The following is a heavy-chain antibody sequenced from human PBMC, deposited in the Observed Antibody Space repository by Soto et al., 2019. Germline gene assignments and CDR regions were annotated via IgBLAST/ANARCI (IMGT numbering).Heavy chain of an antibody. CDR1: GYIFTYYA. Sequence: EVQLLESGGGLVQPGGSLRLSCAASGYIFTYYAMSWVRQAPGKGLEWVSGIGGSGGGTHYADSVKGRFTISRDNSKNTLYLQMNRLRVEDTGEYYCAKDRGGLVDTEALDVWGQGTTVTVSS. CDR3: AKDRGGLVDTEALDV. D-gene: IGHD5-18*01. V-gene: IGHV3-23*01. J-gene: IGHJ6*01. CDR2: IGGSGGGT.